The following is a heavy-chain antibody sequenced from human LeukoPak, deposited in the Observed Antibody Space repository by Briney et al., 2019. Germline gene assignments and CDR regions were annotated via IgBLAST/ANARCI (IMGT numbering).Heavy chain of an antibody. Sequence: GASVKVSCKASGYTFTSYAINWVRQATGRGLEWMGWMTPHSGNSGYAQKFQGRVTITRNTSISTAYMELSNLRSEDTAVYYCAIWSGYYPVDAFDIWGQGTMVTVSS. D-gene: IGHD3-3*01. CDR3: AIWSGYYPVDAFDI. CDR2: MTPHSGNS. J-gene: IGHJ3*02. CDR1: GYTFTSYA. V-gene: IGHV1-8*03.